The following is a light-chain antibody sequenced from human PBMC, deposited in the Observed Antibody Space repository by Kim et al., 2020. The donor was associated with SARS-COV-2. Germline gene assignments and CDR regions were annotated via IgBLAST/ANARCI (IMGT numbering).Light chain of an antibody. CDR1: SSDVGSYNL. CDR2: KGS. CDR3: CSYAGSSTLV. Sequence: GQSITIYCTGTSSDVGSYNLVSWYQQHTDKAPKLMIYKGSKRPSGVSNRFSGSKSGNTASLTISGLQAEDEADYYCCSYAGSSTLVFGGGTQLTVL. J-gene: IGLJ2*01. V-gene: IGLV2-23*01.